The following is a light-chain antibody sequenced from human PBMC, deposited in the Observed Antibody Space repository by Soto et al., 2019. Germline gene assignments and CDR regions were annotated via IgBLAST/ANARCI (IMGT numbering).Light chain of an antibody. J-gene: IGLJ2*01. CDR2: EVS. CDR1: SSDVGGYNY. CDR3: SSYAGSNNLV. Sequence: QSALTQPPSASGSPGQSVTISCTGTSSDVGGYNYVSWYQQHPGKAPKLMIYEVSKRPSGVPDRFSGSKSGNTASLTVSGVQAEDEADYCCSSYAGSNNLVFGGGTKLTVL. V-gene: IGLV2-8*01.